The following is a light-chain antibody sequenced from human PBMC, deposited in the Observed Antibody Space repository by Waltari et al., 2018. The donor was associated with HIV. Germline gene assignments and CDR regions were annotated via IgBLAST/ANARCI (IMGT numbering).Light chain of an antibody. CDR2: RNN. V-gene: IGLV1-47*01. Sequence: QSVLTQPPSASGTPGQRVPISCSGSSSNIGSNYVYWYRQLPGTAPKLLIYRNNQRPSGVPDRFSGSKSGTSASLAISGLRSEDEADYYCAAWDDSLSGLVFGGGTKLTVL. J-gene: IGLJ3*02. CDR1: SSNIGSNY. CDR3: AAWDDSLSGLV.